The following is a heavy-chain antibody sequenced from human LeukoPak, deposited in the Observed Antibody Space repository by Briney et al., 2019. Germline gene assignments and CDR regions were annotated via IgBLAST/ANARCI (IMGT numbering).Heavy chain of an antibody. V-gene: IGHV1-2*02. J-gene: IGHJ4*02. CDR3: ARDGNFDY. CDR1: GYTFTDYY. Sequence: ASVKVSCKASGYTFTDYYMHWVRQAPGQGLEWMGWINPNSGGTNYVQKFQGRVTMTRDTSISTVYMELTRLSSDDTAFYYCARDGNFDYWGQGTLVTVSS. CDR2: INPNSGGT. D-gene: IGHD1-14*01.